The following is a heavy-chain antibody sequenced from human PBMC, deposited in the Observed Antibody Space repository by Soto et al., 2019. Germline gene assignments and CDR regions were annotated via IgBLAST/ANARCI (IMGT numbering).Heavy chain of an antibody. Sequence: EVQLVESGGGLVQPGGSLRLSCAASGFTFSSYDMHWVRQATGKGLEWVSAIGTAGDTFYPGSVKGRFTISRENAKNSFYLQMNSLRAGDTAVYYCARVPKGQLWTFDYWGQGTLVTVSS. D-gene: IGHD5-18*01. CDR2: IGTAGDT. CDR1: GFTFSSYD. V-gene: IGHV3-13*01. J-gene: IGHJ4*02. CDR3: ARVPKGQLWTFDY.